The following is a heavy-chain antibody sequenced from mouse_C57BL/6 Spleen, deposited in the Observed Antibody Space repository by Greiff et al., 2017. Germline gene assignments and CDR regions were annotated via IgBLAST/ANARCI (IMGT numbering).Heavy chain of an antibody. CDR3: ARATAVVATDYFDY. CDR1: GFTFSSYT. Sequence: EVKLMESGGGLVKPGGSLKLSCAASGFTFSSYTMSWVRQTPEKRLEWVATISGGGGNTYYPDSVKGRFTISRDNAKNTLYLQMSRLRSEDTALYDCARATAVVATDYFDYWGQGTTLTVSA. CDR2: ISGGGGNT. D-gene: IGHD1-1*01. V-gene: IGHV5-9*01. J-gene: IGHJ2*01.